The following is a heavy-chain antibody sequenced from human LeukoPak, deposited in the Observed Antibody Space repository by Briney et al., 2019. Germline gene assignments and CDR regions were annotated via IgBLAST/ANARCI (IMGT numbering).Heavy chain of an antibody. CDR1: GLTFNSYW. CDR3: AKAPYYYDDSGSYTGDY. V-gene: IGHV3-74*03. CDR2: INGDASNT. Sequence: PGGSLRLSCAASGLTFNSYWMHWVRQVAGKGLVWVARINGDASNTTYADSVKGRFTISRDNSKNTLYLQMNSLRAEDTAVYYCAKAPYYYDDSGSYTGDYWGQGTLVTVSS. J-gene: IGHJ4*02. D-gene: IGHD3-22*01.